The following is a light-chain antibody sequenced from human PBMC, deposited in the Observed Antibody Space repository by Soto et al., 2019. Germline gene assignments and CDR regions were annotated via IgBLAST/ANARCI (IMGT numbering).Light chain of an antibody. CDR3: QQYNNWPFS. Sequence: EILMTPSPSSLSVSPGERVPLSCGARQGVTTNFAWYQQKSGQSPRLLIYDVSTRATGVPARFSGTGSETDFTLTISGLQSEDSEVYFCQQYNNWPFSFGQGTRLEIK. J-gene: IGKJ5*01. CDR1: QGVTTN. V-gene: IGKV3-15*01. CDR2: DVS.